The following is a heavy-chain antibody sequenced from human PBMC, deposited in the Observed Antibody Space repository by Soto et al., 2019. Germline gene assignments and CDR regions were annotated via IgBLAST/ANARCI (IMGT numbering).Heavy chain of an antibody. Sequence: EVRLVESGGGMVKPGESLTLSCAASGFTFDNAWMNWVRQAAGKGLEGVGRIKSNFDGGTTDYSAPVKDRFTISRDDSMNSLYLQLASLKNEDTAVYYCAVLGMATAAAAGYFDLWGRGTLVTVAS. J-gene: IGHJ2*01. CDR1: GFTFDNAW. V-gene: IGHV3-15*07. CDR2: IKSNFDGGTT. D-gene: IGHD6-13*01. CDR3: AVLGMATAAAAGYFDL.